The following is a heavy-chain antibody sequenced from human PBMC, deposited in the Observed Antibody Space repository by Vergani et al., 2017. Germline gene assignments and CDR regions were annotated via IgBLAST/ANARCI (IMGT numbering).Heavy chain of an antibody. D-gene: IGHD4-17*01. J-gene: IGHJ3*02. CDR1: GYMFGVYA. Sequence: EAQLLESGGDLVQPGGSLRLSCAGSGYMFGVYAMTWVRQAPGKGLEWISSVSNDGINTFYADSVKGRFTISRDNSKNTLYLQMNSLRADDTAIYFCAKDRDSHGDRLNAYDMWGPGTRVTVSS. CDR2: VSNDGINT. V-gene: IGHV3-23*01. CDR3: AKDRDSHGDRLNAYDM.